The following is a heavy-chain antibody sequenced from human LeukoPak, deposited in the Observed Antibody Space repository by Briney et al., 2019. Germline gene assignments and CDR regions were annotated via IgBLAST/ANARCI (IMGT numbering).Heavy chain of an antibody. J-gene: IGHJ4*02. CDR2: ISGDGGST. D-gene: IGHD4-17*01. V-gene: IGHV3-43*02. CDR3: AKDLYGDYLPLGY. Sequence: SGGSLRLSCAASGFTFDDYAMHWVRQAPGKGLEWVSLISGDGGSTYYADSVKGRFTISRDNSKNSLYLQMNSLRTEDTALYYWAKDLYGDYLPLGYWGQGTLVTVSS. CDR1: GFTFDDYA.